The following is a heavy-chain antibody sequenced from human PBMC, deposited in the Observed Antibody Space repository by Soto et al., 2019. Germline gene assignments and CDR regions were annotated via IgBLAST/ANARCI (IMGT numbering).Heavy chain of an antibody. CDR3: TRHEGGAAADRPLDY. CDR1: GGSISTYY. J-gene: IGHJ4*02. V-gene: IGHV4-59*08. Sequence: PSETLSLTCTVSGGSISTYYWSWISQHPGKGLEWIGYIFYSGTTYYNPSLKSRVTISVDTSKNQFSLKLSSVTAADTAVYYCTRHEGGAAADRPLDYWGQGTLVTV. CDR2: IFYSGTT. D-gene: IGHD6-13*01.